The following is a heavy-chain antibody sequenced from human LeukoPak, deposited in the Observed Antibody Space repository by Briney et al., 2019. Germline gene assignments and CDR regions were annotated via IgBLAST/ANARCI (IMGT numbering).Heavy chain of an antibody. J-gene: IGHJ3*02. V-gene: IGHV3-9*01. Sequence: GRSLRLSCAASGFTFDDYAMHWVRQAPGKGLEWVSGISWNSGSIGYADSVKDRFTISRDNAKNSLYLQMNSLRAEDTALCYCAKDTLAVLRAFDIWGQGTMVTVSS. CDR3: AKDTLAVLRAFDI. CDR1: GFTFDDYA. CDR2: ISWNSGSI.